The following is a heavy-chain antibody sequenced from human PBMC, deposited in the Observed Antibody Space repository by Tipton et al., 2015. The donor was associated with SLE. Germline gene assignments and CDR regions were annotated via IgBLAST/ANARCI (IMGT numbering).Heavy chain of an antibody. J-gene: IGHJ6*02. D-gene: IGHD3-10*01. V-gene: IGHV3-23*01. CDR1: GFNFDNYG. CDR3: ARDLGYYGSGSPEGYYYYGMDV. CDR2: ISGSGVDP. Sequence: SLRLSCAASGFNFDNYGMSWVRQAPGKGLEWVSAISGSGVDPYYADSVKGRFTISRDNSKNTLYLQMNSLRAEDTAVYYCARDLGYYGSGSPEGYYYYGMDVWGQGTTVTVSS.